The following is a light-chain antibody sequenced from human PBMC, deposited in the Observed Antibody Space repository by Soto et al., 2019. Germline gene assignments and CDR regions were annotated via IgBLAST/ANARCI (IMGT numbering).Light chain of an antibody. CDR3: QQNNRNPWT. V-gene: IGKV1-5*03. Sequence: DIQMTQSPSTLSASVGERVTITCRASQNVGTWLAWYQQKPGKAANLLIYKASNLERGVPSRFSGSGSGTEFTLTISSLQPDDLATYYCQQNNRNPWTFGQGTKVDIK. CDR2: KAS. J-gene: IGKJ1*01. CDR1: QNVGTW.